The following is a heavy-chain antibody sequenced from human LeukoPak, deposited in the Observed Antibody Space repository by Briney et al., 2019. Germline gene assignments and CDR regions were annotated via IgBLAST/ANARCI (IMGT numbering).Heavy chain of an antibody. J-gene: IGHJ4*02. CDR1: GVALSNYG. CDR3: AKRGVVIRVILVGFHKEAYYFES. CDR2: ISDTGGST. D-gene: IGHD3/OR15-3a*01. Sequence: GGSLRLSCAVSGVALSNYGMSWVRQAPGKGLEWVAGISDTGGSTNYADSVKGRFTISRDNPKNTLYLQMNSLRAEDTAVYFCAKRGVVIRVILVGFHKEAYYFESWGQGVLVTVSS. V-gene: IGHV3-23*01.